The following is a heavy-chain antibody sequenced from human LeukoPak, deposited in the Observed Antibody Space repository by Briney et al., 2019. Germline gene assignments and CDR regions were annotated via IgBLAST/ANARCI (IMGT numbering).Heavy chain of an antibody. CDR2: ISGSGGST. J-gene: IGHJ4*02. D-gene: IGHD3-9*01. CDR1: GFTFSSYA. V-gene: IGHV3-23*01. CDR3: AKAIPYDILTGCYMGYYFDY. Sequence: GGSLRLSCAASGFTFSSYAMSWVRQAPGKGLEWVSAISGSGGSTYYADSVKGRFTISRDNSNNTLYLQMNSLRAEDTAVYYCAKAIPYDILTGCYMGYYFDYWGQGTLVTVSS.